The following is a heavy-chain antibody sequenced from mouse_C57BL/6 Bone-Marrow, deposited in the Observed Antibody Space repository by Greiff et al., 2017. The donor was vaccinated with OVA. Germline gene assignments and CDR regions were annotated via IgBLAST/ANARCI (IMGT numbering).Heavy chain of an antibody. CDR1: GFNIKDDY. CDR3: TTGLCFDY. Sequence: VQLQQSGAELVGPGASVKLSCTASGFNIKDDYMHWVKQRPEQGLEWIGWIDPENGDTEYASKFQGKATITADTSSNTAYLQLSSLTSEDTAVYYCTTGLCFDYWGQGTTLTVSS. CDR2: IDPENGDT. D-gene: IGHD6-1*01. V-gene: IGHV14-4*01. J-gene: IGHJ2*01.